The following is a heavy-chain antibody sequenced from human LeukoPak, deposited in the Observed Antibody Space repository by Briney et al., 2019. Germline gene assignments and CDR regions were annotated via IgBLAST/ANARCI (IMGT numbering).Heavy chain of an antibody. D-gene: IGHD3-22*01. CDR3: ARVPYSSGYYYVGY. V-gene: IGHV3-21*01. CDR2: ISSSSSYI. Sequence: PGGSLRFSCAASGFTVSSYSMNWVGQAPGRGLEWVSSISSSSSYIYYADSVKGRFTISRDNAKNSLYLQMNSLRAEDTAVYYCARVPYSSGYYYVGYWGQGTLVTVSS. CDR1: GFTVSSYS. J-gene: IGHJ4*02.